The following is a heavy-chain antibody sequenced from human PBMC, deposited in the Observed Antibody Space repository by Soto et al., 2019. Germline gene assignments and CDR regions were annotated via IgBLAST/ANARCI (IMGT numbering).Heavy chain of an antibody. Sequence: QITLKESGPPLVKPSQTLTLTCTFSGFSLSTSGINVGWIRQPPGKALEWLALIYWDDDKRFSPSLKTRLTITKDTSKNQVALTMTKMEPVDTATYYCAHRLDDISPLDSWGQGTLVTVSS. CDR3: AHRLDDISPLDS. J-gene: IGHJ4*02. D-gene: IGHD3-9*01. V-gene: IGHV2-5*02. CDR1: GFSLSTSGIN. CDR2: IYWDDDK.